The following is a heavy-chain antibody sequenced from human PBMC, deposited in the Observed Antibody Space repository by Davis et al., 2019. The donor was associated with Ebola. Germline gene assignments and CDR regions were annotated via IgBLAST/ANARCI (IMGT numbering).Heavy chain of an antibody. D-gene: IGHD3-10*01. Sequence: PGGSLRLSCAASGFTFSSYAMHWVRQAPGKGLEWVAVISYDGSNKYYADSVKGRFTISRDNSKNTLYLQMNSLRAEDTAVYYCARDQGRFGELSFDYWGQGTLVTVSS. CDR2: ISYDGSNK. V-gene: IGHV3-30-3*01. J-gene: IGHJ4*02. CDR3: ARDQGRFGELSFDY. CDR1: GFTFSSYA.